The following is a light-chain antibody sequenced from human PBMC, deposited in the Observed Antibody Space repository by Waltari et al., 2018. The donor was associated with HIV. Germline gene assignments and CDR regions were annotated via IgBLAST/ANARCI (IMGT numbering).Light chain of an antibody. Sequence: SNELTQPPSVSVSPGQTARITCSGDALANHYTYWFQQKPGQAPVLVIYKDTERPSGIPERFSGSRSGTIVKLTISGVQEEDEADYYCQSGGSSGSWVFGGGTKLTVL. CDR1: ALANHY. V-gene: IGLV3-25*03. CDR2: KDT. CDR3: QSGGSSGSWV. J-gene: IGLJ3*02.